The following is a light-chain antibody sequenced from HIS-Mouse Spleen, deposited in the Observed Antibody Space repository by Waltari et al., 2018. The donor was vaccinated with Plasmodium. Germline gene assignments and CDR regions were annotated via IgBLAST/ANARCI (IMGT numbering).Light chain of an antibody. J-gene: IGLJ3*02. CDR1: ALPQKY. CDR3: YSTDSSGNHRV. CDR2: EDS. V-gene: IGLV3-10*01. Sequence: SYALTQPPSVSVSPGQTARIPCSGDALPQKYGTWYQKKSGQAPVLVIYEDSKRPPGIPERFSGSSSGTMATLTISGAQVEDEADYYCYSTDSSGNHRVFGGGTKLTVL.